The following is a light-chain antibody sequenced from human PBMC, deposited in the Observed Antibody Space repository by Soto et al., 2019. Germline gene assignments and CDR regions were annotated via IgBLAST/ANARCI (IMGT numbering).Light chain of an antibody. V-gene: IGKV3-20*01. J-gene: IGKJ1*01. Sequence: EIVMTQSPGTLSLSPGERATLSCRASQSFTSTSLAWYQQKPGQAPRLLISGVSRRAAGIPDRFSGSGSGTDFTLTISRLESEDLAVYYCQQYDSSPRTFVQGTKV. CDR1: QSFTSTS. CDR2: GVS. CDR3: QQYDSSPRT.